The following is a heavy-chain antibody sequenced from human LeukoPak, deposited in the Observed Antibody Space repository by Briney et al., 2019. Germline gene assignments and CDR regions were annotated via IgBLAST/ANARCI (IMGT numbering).Heavy chain of an antibody. J-gene: IGHJ5*02. D-gene: IGHD6-13*01. Sequence: ASVKVSCKASGYTFTGYYMHWVRQAPGQGLEWMGWINPNSGGTNYAQKFQGRVTMTRDTSISTAYMELSRLRSDDTAVYYCARVAYSSGWYGDNWFGPWGQGTLVTVSS. V-gene: IGHV1-2*02. CDR1: GYTFTGYY. CDR3: ARVAYSSGWYGDNWFGP. CDR2: INPNSGGT.